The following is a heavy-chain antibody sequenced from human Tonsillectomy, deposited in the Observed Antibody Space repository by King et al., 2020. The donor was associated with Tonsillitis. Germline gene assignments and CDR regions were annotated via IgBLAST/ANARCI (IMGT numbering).Heavy chain of an antibody. V-gene: IGHV3-64D*06. J-gene: IGHJ5*02. CDR2: ISTNGGST. CDR3: VKDTVTAMT. Sequence: VQLVESGGGLVQPGGSLRLSCSASGFTFSNYAFHWVRQAPGKGLESVSAISTNGGSTYYADSVKGRITISRDNSKNTLYLQISSLRPEDTALYYCVKDTVTAMTWGQGSLVTVSS. D-gene: IGHD2-21*02. CDR1: GFTFSNYA.